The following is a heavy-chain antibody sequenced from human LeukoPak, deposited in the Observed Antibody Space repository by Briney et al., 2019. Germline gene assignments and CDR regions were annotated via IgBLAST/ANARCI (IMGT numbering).Heavy chain of an antibody. D-gene: IGHD3-22*01. Sequence: PGGSLRLSCAASGFTFSSYEMNWVRQAPGKGLEWVSYISSSGSTIYYADSVKGRFTISRDNAKNSLYLQMNSLRAEDTAVYYCARDHYDSSGYYLDYWGQGTPVTVSS. CDR1: GFTFSSYE. V-gene: IGHV3-48*03. J-gene: IGHJ4*02. CDR2: ISSSGSTI. CDR3: ARDHYDSSGYYLDY.